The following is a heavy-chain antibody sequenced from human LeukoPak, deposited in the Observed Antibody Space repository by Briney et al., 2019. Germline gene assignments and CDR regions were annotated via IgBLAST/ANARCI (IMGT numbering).Heavy chain of an antibody. Sequence: PSETLSLTCTVSGGSISSSSYYWGWIRQPPGKGLEWIGSIYYSGSTYYNPSLKSRVTISVDTSKNQFSLKLSSVTAADTAVYYCARDGDDFWSGYWVDYWGQGALVTVSS. CDR3: ARDGDDFWSGYWVDY. CDR2: IYYSGST. V-gene: IGHV4-39*02. D-gene: IGHD3-3*01. CDR1: GGSISSSSYY. J-gene: IGHJ4*02.